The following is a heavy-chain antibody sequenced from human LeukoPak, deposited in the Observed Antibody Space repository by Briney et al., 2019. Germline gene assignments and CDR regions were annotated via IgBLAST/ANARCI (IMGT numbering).Heavy chain of an antibody. CDR3: AKDGGTDFWSGYGSNWFDP. V-gene: IGHV3-9*01. CDR2: ISWNSGSI. Sequence: SGRSLRLSCAASGFTFDDYAMHWVRQAPGKGLEWVSGISWNSGSIGYADSVKGRFTISRDNAKNSLYLQMSSLRAEDTASYYCAKDGGTDFWSGYGSNWFDPWGQGTLVTVSS. CDR1: GFTFDDYA. J-gene: IGHJ5*02. D-gene: IGHD3-3*01.